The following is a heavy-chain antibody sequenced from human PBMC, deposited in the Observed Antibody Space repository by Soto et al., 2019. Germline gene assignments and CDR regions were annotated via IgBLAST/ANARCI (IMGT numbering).Heavy chain of an antibody. CDR1: GFTFSSYG. Sequence: QVQLVESGEGVVQPGRSLRLSCAASGFTFSSYGMHWVRQAPGKGLEWVAVISYDGSNKYYADSVKGRFTISRDNSKNTLYLQMNSLRAEDTAVYYCAKDTYCSGGSCYTRGSADYWGQGTLVTVSS. D-gene: IGHD2-15*01. CDR2: ISYDGSNK. V-gene: IGHV3-30*18. CDR3: AKDTYCSGGSCYTRGSADY. J-gene: IGHJ4*02.